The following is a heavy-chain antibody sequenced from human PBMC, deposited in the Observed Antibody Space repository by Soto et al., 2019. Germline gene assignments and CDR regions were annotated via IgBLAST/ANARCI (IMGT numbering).Heavy chain of an antibody. CDR3: AREYPMDV. Sequence: PGGSLRLSCAASGFTFSSYAMHWVRQAPGKGLEWVAVISYDGSNKYYADSVKGRFTISRDNSKNTLYLQMNSLRAEDTAVYYCAREYPMDVWGQGTTVTVSS. CDR1: GFTFSSYA. V-gene: IGHV3-30-3*01. J-gene: IGHJ6*02. CDR2: ISYDGSNK.